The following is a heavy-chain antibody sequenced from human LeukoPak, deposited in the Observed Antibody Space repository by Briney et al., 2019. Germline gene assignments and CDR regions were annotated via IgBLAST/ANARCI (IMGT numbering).Heavy chain of an antibody. CDR2: FDPEDGET. V-gene: IGHV1-24*01. Sequence: GASVKVSCKVSGYTLTELSMPWVRQAPGKGLEWMGGFDPEDGETIYAQKFQGRVTMTEDTSTDTAYMELSSLRSEDTAVYYCATVLQGYQLLGDYWGQGTLVTVSS. CDR1: GYTLTELS. D-gene: IGHD2-2*01. J-gene: IGHJ4*02. CDR3: ATVLQGYQLLGDY.